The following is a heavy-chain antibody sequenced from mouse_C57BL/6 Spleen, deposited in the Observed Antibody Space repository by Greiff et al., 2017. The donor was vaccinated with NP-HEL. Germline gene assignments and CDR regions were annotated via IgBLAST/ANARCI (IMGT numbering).Heavy chain of an antibody. CDR2: ISDGGSYT. J-gene: IGHJ2*01. CDR1: GFTFSSYA. Sequence: DVQLVESGGGLVKPGGSLKLSCAASGFTFSSYAMSWVRQTPEKRLEWVATISDGGSYTYYPDNVKGRFTISRDNAKNNLYLQMSHLKSEDTAMYYCARDNYGSSVHYYFDDWGQGTTLTVSS. V-gene: IGHV5-4*01. CDR3: ARDNYGSSVHYYFDD. D-gene: IGHD1-1*01.